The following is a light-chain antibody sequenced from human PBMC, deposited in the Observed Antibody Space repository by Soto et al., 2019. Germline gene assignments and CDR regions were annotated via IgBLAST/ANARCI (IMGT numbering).Light chain of an antibody. CDR3: QHRSDWPT. V-gene: IGKV3-11*01. J-gene: IGKJ5*01. Sequence: EIVLTQSPATLSLSPGERATLSCRASQSVSSYLAWYQQKPCQSPRLLIYDASNRATGIPARFSGSGSGTDFTLTISSLEPEYFAVYYCQHRSDWPTFGQGTRLEIK. CDR2: DAS. CDR1: QSVSSY.